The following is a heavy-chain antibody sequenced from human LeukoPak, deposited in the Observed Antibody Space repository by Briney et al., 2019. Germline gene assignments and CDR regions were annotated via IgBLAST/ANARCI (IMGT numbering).Heavy chain of an antibody. CDR1: GYSFTNYG. J-gene: IGHJ5*02. V-gene: IGHV1-18*01. CDR2: IHIYRGNT. CDR3: ARDVGITVADSFDP. D-gene: IGHD6-13*01. Sequence: ASVKVSCKTSGYSFTNYGLTWVRQAPGQGLEWMGWIHIYRGNTNYAQKFQGRVTMTTDTSTGTVYMEVRGLRSDDTAMYYCARDVGITVADSFDPWGQGTLVTVSS.